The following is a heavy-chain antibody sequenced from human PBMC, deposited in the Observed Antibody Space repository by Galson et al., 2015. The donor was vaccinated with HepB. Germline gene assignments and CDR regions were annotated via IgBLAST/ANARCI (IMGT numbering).Heavy chain of an antibody. CDR2: INAGNGNT. D-gene: IGHD2-15*01. CDR1: GYTFTSYA. V-gene: IGHV1-3*01. J-gene: IGHJ4*02. CDR3: AIFLLGYCSGGSCGAPDY. Sequence: SVKVSCKASGYTFTSYAMHWVRQASGQRVEWMGWINAGNGNTKYSQKFQGRVTITRDTSASTAYMELSSLRSEDTAVYYCAIFLLGYCSGGSCGAPDYWGQGTLVTVSS.